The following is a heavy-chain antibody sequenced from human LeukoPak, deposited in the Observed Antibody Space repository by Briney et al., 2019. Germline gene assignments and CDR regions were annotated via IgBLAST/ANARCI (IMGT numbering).Heavy chain of an antibody. V-gene: IGHV3-7*01. D-gene: IGHD5-12*01. CDR3: ARDRYIVATSGLNYYYYYMDV. Sequence: GGSLRLSCAASGFTFSSYAMSWVRQAPGKGLEWVANIKQDGSEKYYVDSVKGRFTISRDNAKNSLYLQMNSLRAEDTAVYYCARDRYIVATSGLNYYYYYMDVWGKGTTVTVSS. CDR2: IKQDGSEK. J-gene: IGHJ6*03. CDR1: GFTFSSYA.